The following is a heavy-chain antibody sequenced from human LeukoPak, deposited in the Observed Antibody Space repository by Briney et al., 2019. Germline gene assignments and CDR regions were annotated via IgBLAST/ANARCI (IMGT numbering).Heavy chain of an antibody. J-gene: IGHJ4*02. CDR1: GFTFNNAW. V-gene: IGHV3-15*01. Sequence: GGSLRLSRAASGFTFNNAWMSWVRQAPGKGLEWVGHIKSKASGGTTDYAAAVKGRFTISRDDSKNTVFLQMNSLEIEDTAVYYCTADLPGGYSPYFDYWGPGTLLTVSS. D-gene: IGHD4-23*01. CDR3: TADLPGGYSPYFDY. CDR2: IKSKASGGTT.